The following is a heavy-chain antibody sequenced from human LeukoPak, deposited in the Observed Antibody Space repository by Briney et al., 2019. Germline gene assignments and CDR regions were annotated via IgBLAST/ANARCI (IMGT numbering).Heavy chain of an antibody. CDR2: ISGSGGST. D-gene: IGHD5-18*01. J-gene: IGHJ4*02. CDR3: ATQKKGYSYGSN. Sequence: GGSLRLSCAASGFTFSSYGMSWVRQAPGKGLEWVSAISGSGGSTYCADSVKGRFTISRDNSKNTLYLQMNSLRAEDTAVYYCATQKKGYSYGSNWGQGTLVTVSS. V-gene: IGHV3-23*01. CDR1: GFTFSSYG.